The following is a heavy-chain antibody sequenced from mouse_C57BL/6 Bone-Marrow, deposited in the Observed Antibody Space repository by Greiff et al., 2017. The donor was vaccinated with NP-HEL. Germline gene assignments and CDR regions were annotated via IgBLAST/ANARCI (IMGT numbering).Heavy chain of an antibody. CDR3: ARWGAY. J-gene: IGHJ3*01. CDR2: IDPSDSYT. CDR1: GYTFTSYW. Sequence: QVQLQQPGAELVMPGASVKLSCKASGYTFTSYWMHWVKQRPGQGLEWIGEIDPSDSYTNYNQKFKGKSTLTVDKSSSTASMQLSSLTSEDSAVYYCARWGAYGGQGTLVTVSA. V-gene: IGHV1-69*01.